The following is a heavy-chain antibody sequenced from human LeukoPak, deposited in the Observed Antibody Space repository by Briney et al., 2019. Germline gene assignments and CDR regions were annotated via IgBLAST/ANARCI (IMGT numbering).Heavy chain of an antibody. CDR1: GFTFSDYY. D-gene: IGHD3-22*01. CDR2: ISSSGSTI. Sequence: GGSLRLSCAASGFTFSDYYMSWIRQAPGKGLEWVSYISSSGSTIYYADSVKGRFTISRDNAKNSLYLQMNSLRAEDTAVYYCAKDRVFYYDSSGYLFDYWGQGTLVTVSS. CDR3: AKDRVFYYDSSGYLFDY. V-gene: IGHV3-11*01. J-gene: IGHJ4*02.